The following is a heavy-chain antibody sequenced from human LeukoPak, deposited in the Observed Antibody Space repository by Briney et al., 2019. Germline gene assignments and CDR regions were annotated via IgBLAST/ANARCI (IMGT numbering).Heavy chain of an antibody. D-gene: IGHD3-3*01. CDR1: GFTFSSYG. CDR3: AKVEENDFWSGPVMGYYYYGMDV. J-gene: IGHJ6*02. CDR2: ISYDGSNK. V-gene: IGHV3-30*18. Sequence: GGSLRLSCAASGFTFSSYGMHWVRQAPGKGLEWVAVISYDGSNKYYADSVKGRFTISRDNSKNTLYLQMNSLRAEDTAVYYCAKVEENDFWSGPVMGYYYYGMDVWGQGTTVTVSS.